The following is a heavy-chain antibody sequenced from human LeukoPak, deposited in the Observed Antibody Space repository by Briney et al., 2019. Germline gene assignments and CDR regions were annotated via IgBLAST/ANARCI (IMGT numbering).Heavy chain of an antibody. V-gene: IGHV3-21*04. CDR2: ISSSSSYI. D-gene: IGHD3-22*01. CDR1: GFTFSSYG. Sequence: KAGGSLRLSCAASGFTFSSYGMSWVRQAPGKGLEWVSSISSSSSYIYYADSVKGRFTISRDNAKNSLYLQMNSLRAEDTAVYYCAKATSKYYYDSSGNKGGFGYWGQGTLVTVSS. CDR3: AKATSKYYYDSSGNKGGFGY. J-gene: IGHJ4*02.